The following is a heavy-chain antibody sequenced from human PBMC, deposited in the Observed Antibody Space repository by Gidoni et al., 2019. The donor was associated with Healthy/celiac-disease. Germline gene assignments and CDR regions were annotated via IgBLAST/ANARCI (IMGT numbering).Heavy chain of an antibody. D-gene: IGHD3-3*01. CDR1: GGSFSGYY. V-gene: IGHV4-34*01. Sequence: QVQLQQWGAGLLKPSETLSLTCAVYGGSFSGYYWSWIRQPPGKGLEWIGEINHSGSTNYNPSLKSRVTISVDTSKNQFSLKLSSVTAADTAVYYCARGRGPHLHDFWSGYFDYWGQGTLVTVSS. CDR2: INHSGST. J-gene: IGHJ4*02. CDR3: ARGRGPHLHDFWSGYFDY.